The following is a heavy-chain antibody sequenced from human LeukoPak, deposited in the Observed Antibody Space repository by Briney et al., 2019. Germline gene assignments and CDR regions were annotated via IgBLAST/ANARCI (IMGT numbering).Heavy chain of an antibody. D-gene: IGHD5-18*01. CDR3: ARGRAYSRDWLDF. J-gene: IGHJ5*01. Sequence: PGGSLRLSCVASGFTFSTYSMHWVRQAPGKGLEYVSAISSDGGTTYYVDSVKGRFTISRDNSKNTLYLQMGSLRVEDMAVYYCARGRAYSRDWLDFWGQGTLVTVSS. CDR2: ISSDGGTT. V-gene: IGHV3-64*02. CDR1: GFTFSTYS.